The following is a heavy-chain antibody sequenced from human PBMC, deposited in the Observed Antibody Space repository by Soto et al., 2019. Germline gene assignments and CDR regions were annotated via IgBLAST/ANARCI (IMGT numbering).Heavy chain of an antibody. CDR1: GESISSGGYY. V-gene: IGHV4-31*03. J-gene: IGHJ4*02. CDR2: IYDSESA. CDR3: ARASSSSSAAAY. Sequence: QVQLQESGPGLVKPSQTLSLTCSVSGESISSGGYYWSWIRHHPGKGLEWIGYIYDSESAYYNPSLKSRVTISMDTSKTHCAVGLSSVTAAVTAVYYCARASSSSSAAAYWGQGTLATVSS. D-gene: IGHD6-6*01.